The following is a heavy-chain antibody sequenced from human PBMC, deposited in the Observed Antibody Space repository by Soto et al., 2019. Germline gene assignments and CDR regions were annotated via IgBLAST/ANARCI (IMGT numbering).Heavy chain of an antibody. CDR1: GYTFTAYY. CDR3: ARGDLDGSANYHAGWFDP. CDR2: CNPNSGGT. J-gene: IGHJ5*02. Sequence: QVQLVQSGAEVKKPGASVKVSCKASGYTFTAYYMHWLRQAPGQGLEWMGWCNPNSGGTKYAQKFQGRATMTNDTSSSTAYMELSRLGSDYTAVYYCARGDLDGSANYHAGWFDPGGQGTLVTVSS. V-gene: IGHV1-2*02. D-gene: IGHD3-22*01.